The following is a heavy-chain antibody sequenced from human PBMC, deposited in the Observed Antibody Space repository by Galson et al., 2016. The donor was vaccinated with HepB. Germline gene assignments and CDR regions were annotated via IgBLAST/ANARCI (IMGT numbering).Heavy chain of an antibody. D-gene: IGHD2-2*01. CDR3: AKYWNIVVVPAACSVDF. CDR1: GFTFNSYG. J-gene: IGHJ4*02. CDR2: ISCDGSNK. V-gene: IGHV3-30*18. Sequence: SLRLSCAASGFTFNSYGMHWVRQAPGKGLEWVAVISCDGSNKYYADSVKGRFTISRDNSKNTLYLQINSLRAEDTAEYYCAKYWNIVVVPAACSVDFWGQGTMVTVSS.